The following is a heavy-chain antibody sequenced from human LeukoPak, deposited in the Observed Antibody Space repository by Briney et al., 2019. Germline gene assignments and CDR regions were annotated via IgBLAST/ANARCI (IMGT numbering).Heavy chain of an antibody. J-gene: IGHJ4*02. V-gene: IGHV3-74*01. CDR1: GFTFSSYW. Sequence: GGTLRLSCAASGFTFSSYWMHWVRQAPGKGLVWVSRINSDGSSTSDADSVKGRFTISRDNAKNTLYLQMNSLRAEDTAVYYCARAGVGATPADYWGQGTLVTLST. CDR2: INSDGSST. D-gene: IGHD1-26*01. CDR3: ARAGVGATPADY.